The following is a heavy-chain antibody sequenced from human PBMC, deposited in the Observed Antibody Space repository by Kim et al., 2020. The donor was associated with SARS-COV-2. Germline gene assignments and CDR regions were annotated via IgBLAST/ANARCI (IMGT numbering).Heavy chain of an antibody. V-gene: IGHV1-69*13. CDR1: GGTFSSYA. CDR3: ARDAGLEPLGTMGYNWFDP. D-gene: IGHD1-1*01. CDR2: IIPILGTA. Sequence: SVKVSCKASGGTFSSYAISWVRQAPGQGLEWMGGIIPILGTANYAQKFQGRVTITADESTSTAYMELSSLRSEDTAVYYCARDAGLEPLGTMGYNWFDPWGQGTLVTVSS. J-gene: IGHJ5*02.